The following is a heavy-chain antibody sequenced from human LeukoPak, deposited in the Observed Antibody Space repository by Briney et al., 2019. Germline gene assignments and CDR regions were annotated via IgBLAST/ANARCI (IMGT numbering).Heavy chain of an antibody. D-gene: IGHD4-11*01. J-gene: IGHJ6*02. CDR2: INPNSGGT. CDR3: AREDETTSIYGMDV. V-gene: IGHV1-2*04. CDR1: GYTFTGYY. Sequence: ASVKVSCKASGYTFTGYYMHWVRQAPGQGLEWMRWINPNSGGTNYAQKFQGWVTMTRDTSISTAYMELSRLRSDDTAVYYCAREDETTSIYGMDVWGQGTTVTVSS.